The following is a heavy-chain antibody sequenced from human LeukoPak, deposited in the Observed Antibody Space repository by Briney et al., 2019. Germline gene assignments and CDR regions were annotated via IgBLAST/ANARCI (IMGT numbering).Heavy chain of an antibody. V-gene: IGHV4-4*07. CDR1: GGSISSYY. D-gene: IGHD2-2*01. Sequence: PSETLSLTFTVSGGSISSYYWSWIRQPAGKGLEWIGRIYTSGSTNYNPSLKSRVTMSVDTSKNQFSLKLSSVTAADTAVYYCARGEYCSSTRCSPGWFDPWGQGALVTVSS. CDR2: IYTSGST. CDR3: ARGEYCSSTRCSPGWFDP. J-gene: IGHJ5*02.